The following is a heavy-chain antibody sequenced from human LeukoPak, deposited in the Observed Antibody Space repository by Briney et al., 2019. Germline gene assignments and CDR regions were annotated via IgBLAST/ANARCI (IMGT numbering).Heavy chain of an antibody. CDR1: GYTFSSYD. D-gene: IGHD3-10*01. V-gene: IGHV1-8*03. CDR2: MNPNSGNR. CDR3: ARGLPYYYGSGSYWSL. J-gene: IGHJ1*01. Sequence: ASVKVSCKASGYTFSSYDINWVRQATGQGLEWMGWMNPNSGNRGYAQKFQGRVTITRNTSISTAYMELSSLRSEDTAVYYCARGLPYYYGSGSYWSLWGQGTLVTVSS.